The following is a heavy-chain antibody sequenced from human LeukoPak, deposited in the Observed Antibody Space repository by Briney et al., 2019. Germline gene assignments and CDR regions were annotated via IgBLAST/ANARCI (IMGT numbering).Heavy chain of an antibody. CDR3: ARDARPNYYTSGSGI. V-gene: IGHV3-7*01. D-gene: IGHD3-10*01. Sequence: PGGSLRLSCATSGFTFSSYWMSRVRQAPGKGLEWVANINQHGNEKYYVDSVKGRFTISRDNAKNSLYLQMNSLRAGDTAVYYCARDARPNYYTSGSGIWGQGTLVTVSS. J-gene: IGHJ4*02. CDR1: GFTFSSYW. CDR2: INQHGNEK.